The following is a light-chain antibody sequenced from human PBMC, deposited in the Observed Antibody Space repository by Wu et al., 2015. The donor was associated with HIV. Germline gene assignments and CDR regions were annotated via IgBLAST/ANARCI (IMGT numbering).Light chain of an antibody. CDR2: DIS. Sequence: DIVLTQSPVTLSLSPGERATLSCRASQSISNSLAWYRQKPGQAPRLLIYDISIRATGIPARFSGSGSGSDFTLTISSLEPEDFAIYYCQHRSDWPTFGQGTKVEIQ. V-gene: IGKV3-11*01. CDR1: QSISNS. CDR3: QHRSDWPT. J-gene: IGKJ1*01.